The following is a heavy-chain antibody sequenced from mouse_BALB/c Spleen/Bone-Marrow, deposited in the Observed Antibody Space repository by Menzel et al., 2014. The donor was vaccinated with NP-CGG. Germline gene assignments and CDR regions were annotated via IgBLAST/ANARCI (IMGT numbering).Heavy chain of an antibody. CDR3: ARDVGYGNYFVY. V-gene: IGHV7-1*02. CDR1: GFTFSDFY. Sequence: EVMLVESGGGLVQPRDSLRLSCAPSGFTFSDFYMEWVRQPPGKRLEWIAASRNKAKYYTTEYSASVKGRFIVSRDTSQSVLYLQMNALRAEDTAIYYCARDVGYGNYFVYWGQGTLVTVSA. J-gene: IGHJ3*01. D-gene: IGHD2-10*02. CDR2: SRNKAKYYTT.